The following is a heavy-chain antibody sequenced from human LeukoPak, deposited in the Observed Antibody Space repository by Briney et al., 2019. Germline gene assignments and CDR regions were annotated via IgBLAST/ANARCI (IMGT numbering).Heavy chain of an antibody. V-gene: IGHV1-69*13. CDR2: IIPIFGTA. D-gene: IGHD2-2*01. J-gene: IGHJ4*02. CDR3: ARTPEHCSSTSCYAPYFDY. Sequence: ASVKVSCKASGGTFSSYAISWVRQAPGQGLEWMGGIIPIFGTANYAQKFQGRVTITADESTSTAYMELSSLRSEDTAVYYCARTPEHCSSTSCYAPYFDYWGQGTLVTVSS. CDR1: GGTFSSYA.